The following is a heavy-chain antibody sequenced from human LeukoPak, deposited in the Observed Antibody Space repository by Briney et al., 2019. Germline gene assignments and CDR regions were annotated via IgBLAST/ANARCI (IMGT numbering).Heavy chain of an antibody. Sequence: ASVKLSCKASGYTFTGYYMHWVRQAPGQGMGRMGWINPNSGGTNYAQKFQGRVTMTRDTSISTAYMELSRLRSDDTAVYYCARGVWIAGSRFGRQNWFDPWGQGTLVTVSS. J-gene: IGHJ5*02. CDR3: ARGVWIAGSRFGRQNWFDP. CDR1: GYTFTGYY. CDR2: INPNSGGT. D-gene: IGHD2-21*01. V-gene: IGHV1-2*02.